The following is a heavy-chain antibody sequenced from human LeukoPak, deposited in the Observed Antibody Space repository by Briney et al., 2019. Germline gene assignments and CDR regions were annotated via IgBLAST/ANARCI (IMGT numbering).Heavy chain of an antibody. J-gene: IGHJ4*02. CDR1: GGTFSSYA. CDR3: ARDFDGSGFYDY. CDR2: IIPILGIA. V-gene: IGHV1-69*04. Sequence: APVKVSCKVSGGTFSSYAISWVRQAPGQGLEWMGRIIPILGIANYAQKFQGRVTITADKSTSTAYMELSSLRSEDTAVYYCARDFDGSGFYDYWGQGTLVTVSS. D-gene: IGHD3-10*01.